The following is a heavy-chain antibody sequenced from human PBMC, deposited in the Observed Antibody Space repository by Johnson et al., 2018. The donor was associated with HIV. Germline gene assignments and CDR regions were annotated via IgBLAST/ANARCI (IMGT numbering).Heavy chain of an antibody. J-gene: IGHJ3*01. CDR3: AKDPNSSSWLRDAFDV. D-gene: IGHD6-13*01. Sequence: VQLVESGGGVVRPGRSLRLSCAASGFTFDDYGMTWVRQPPGKGLEWVSGINWNGGSTGYADSVKGRFTISRDTYKSTVYLQLRRLSVEDTAVYYCAKDPNSSSWLRDAFDVWGHGTMVTVSS. V-gene: IGHV3-20*04. CDR1: GFTFDDYG. CDR2: INWNGGST.